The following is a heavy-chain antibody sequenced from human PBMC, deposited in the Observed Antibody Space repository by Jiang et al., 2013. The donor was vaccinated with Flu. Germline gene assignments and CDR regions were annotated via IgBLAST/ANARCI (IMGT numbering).Heavy chain of an antibody. J-gene: IGHJ4*02. CDR2: INHSGST. CDR1: GGSFSGYY. CDR3: ARGKVVAYDY. V-gene: IGHV4-34*01. D-gene: IGHD3-22*01. Sequence: SLTCAVYGGSFSGYYWSWIRQPPGKGLEWIGEINHSGSTNYNPSLKSRVTISVDTSKNQFSLKLSSVTAADTAVYYCARGKVVAYDYWGQGTLVTVSS.